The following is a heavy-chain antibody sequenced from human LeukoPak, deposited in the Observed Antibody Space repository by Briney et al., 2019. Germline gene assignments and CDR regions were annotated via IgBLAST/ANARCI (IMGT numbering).Heavy chain of an antibody. V-gene: IGHV1-46*01. Sequence: ASVKVSCKASGYTFTSYYMHWARQAPGQGLEWMGIINPSGGSTSYAQKFQGRVTMTRDTSTSTVYMELSSLRSEDTAVYYCARDDYDFWSGYYRPLYNWFDPWGQGTLVTVSS. J-gene: IGHJ5*02. D-gene: IGHD3-3*01. CDR3: ARDDYDFWSGYYRPLYNWFDP. CDR1: GYTFTSYY. CDR2: INPSGGST.